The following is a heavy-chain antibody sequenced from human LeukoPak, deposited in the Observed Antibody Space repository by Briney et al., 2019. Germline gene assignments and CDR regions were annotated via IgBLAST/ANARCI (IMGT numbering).Heavy chain of an antibody. V-gene: IGHV3-21*04. CDR2: IDPSSTYI. D-gene: IGHD3-3*01. CDR1: GFTFRSYS. J-gene: IGHJ4*02. CDR3: AKDMPERVTIFGVVSH. Sequence: GGSLRLSCAASGFTFRSYSMNWVRQAPGKGLEWVSAIDPSSTYIYYADSVKGRFAISRDNSKNTLYLQMNSLRAEDTAVYYCAKDMPERVTIFGVVSHWGQGTLVTVSS.